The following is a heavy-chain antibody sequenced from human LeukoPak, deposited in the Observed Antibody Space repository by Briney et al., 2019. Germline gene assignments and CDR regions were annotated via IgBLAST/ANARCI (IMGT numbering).Heavy chain of an antibody. D-gene: IGHD5-12*01. V-gene: IGHV3-11*01. Sequence: GALSLSCAASGFTFSDYYMSWIRQAPGKGPEWVSYISSSGSTIYYADSVKGRFTISRDNAKNSLYLQMNSLRAEDTAVYYCARDRAVATMYFDYWGQGTLVTVSS. J-gene: IGHJ4*02. CDR1: GFTFSDYY. CDR3: ARDRAVATMYFDY. CDR2: ISSSGSTI.